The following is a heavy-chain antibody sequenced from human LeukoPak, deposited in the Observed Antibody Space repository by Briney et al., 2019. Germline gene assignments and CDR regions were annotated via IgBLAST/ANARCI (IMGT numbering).Heavy chain of an antibody. CDR3: ARDRAVSSSNSEIGY. CDR2: INHSGST. Sequence: SETLSLTCAVYGGSFSGYYWSWIRQPPGKGLEWIGEINHSGSTNYNPSLKSRVTISVDTSKNQFSLKLSSVTAADTAVYYCARDRAVSSSNSEIGYWGQGTLVTVSS. J-gene: IGHJ4*02. CDR1: GGSFSGYY. V-gene: IGHV4-34*01. D-gene: IGHD6-13*01.